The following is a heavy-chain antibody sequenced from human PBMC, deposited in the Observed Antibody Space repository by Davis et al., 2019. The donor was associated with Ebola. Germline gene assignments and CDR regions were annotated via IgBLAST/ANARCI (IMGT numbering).Heavy chain of an antibody. V-gene: IGHV3-30*09. J-gene: IGHJ4*02. CDR1: GFTFSSYW. CDR2: ISYDGSNK. D-gene: IGHD7-27*01. CDR3: ATGDALTFDY. Sequence: GESLKISCAASGFTFSSYWMSWVRQAPGKGLQWVAVISYDGSNKYYADSVKGRFALSRDNSKNTVYLQLNSLRVEDTAVYYCATGDALTFDYWGQGTLVTVSS.